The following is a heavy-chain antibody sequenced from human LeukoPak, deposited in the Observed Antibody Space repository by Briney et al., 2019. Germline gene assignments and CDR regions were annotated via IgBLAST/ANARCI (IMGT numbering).Heavy chain of an antibody. CDR2: IWYDGSNK. CDR1: GFTFSSYC. D-gene: IGHD2-15*01. Sequence: PARSLTLSCPPSGFTFSSYCMHWVRQAPRKGLEWVAVIWYDGSNKYYADSVKGRFTIPRDDFKNTLYLHMNSLRAEDTAVYYCARDGSPYCSGGSCYWGDYWGQGTLVTVSS. CDR3: ARDGSPYCSGGSCYWGDY. J-gene: IGHJ4*02. V-gene: IGHV3-33*01.